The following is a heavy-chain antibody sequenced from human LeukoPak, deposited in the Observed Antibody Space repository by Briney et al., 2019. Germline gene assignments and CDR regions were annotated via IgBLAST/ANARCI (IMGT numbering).Heavy chain of an antibody. CDR2: INYDGTST. J-gene: IGHJ4*02. D-gene: IGHD2/OR15-2a*01. CDR1: GFTFGSYW. V-gene: IGHV3-74*01. CDR3: AREANTAFDY. Sequence: GGSLRLSCVASGFTFGSYWMHWVRQAPGKGPVWVSRINYDGTSTAYADSVKGRFTVSRDNGKKTVSLQINSLRPDDTAVYYCAREANTAFDYWGQGTLVTVSS.